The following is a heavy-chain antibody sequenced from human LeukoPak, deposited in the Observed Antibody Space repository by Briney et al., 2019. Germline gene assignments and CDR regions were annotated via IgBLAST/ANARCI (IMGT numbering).Heavy chain of an antibody. J-gene: IGHJ4*02. Sequence: ASVKVSCKASGYTFTGYYMHWVRQAPGQGLEWMGWNNPNSGGTNYAQKFQGRVTMTRDTSISTAYMELSRLRSDDTAVYYCARDLNDYGDLFDYWGQGTLVTVSS. CDR2: NNPNSGGT. V-gene: IGHV1-2*02. D-gene: IGHD4-17*01. CDR1: GYTFTGYY. CDR3: ARDLNDYGDLFDY.